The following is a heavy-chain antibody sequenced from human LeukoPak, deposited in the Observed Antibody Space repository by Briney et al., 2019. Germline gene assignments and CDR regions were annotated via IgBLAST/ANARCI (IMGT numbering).Heavy chain of an antibody. Sequence: SQTLSLTFAVSGDSVSTNDAAWNWIRQSPLRGLEWLGRTYYRSKWYSDYALSLKSRITFNADTSKNQFSLQLNSVIAADTAVYYCARQLPPYYYIMDVWGQGTTVTVSS. J-gene: IGHJ6*02. V-gene: IGHV6-1*01. D-gene: IGHD5-24*01. CDR1: GDSVSTNDAA. CDR2: TYYRSKWYS. CDR3: ARQLPPYYYIMDV.